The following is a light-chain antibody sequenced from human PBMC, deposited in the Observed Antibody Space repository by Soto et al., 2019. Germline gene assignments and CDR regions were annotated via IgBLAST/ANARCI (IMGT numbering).Light chain of an antibody. J-gene: IGLJ1*01. V-gene: IGLV2-8*01. CDR3: SSFAGTNNYV. Sequence: QSVLTQPPSASGSPGQSVTISCTGTRSDIGGYDHVSWYQHHPGKAPKLIIFEVYKRPSGVPDRFSGSKTGNTASLSVSGLQADDEADYYCSSFAGTNNYVFGPGTKLTVL. CDR1: RSDIGGYDH. CDR2: EVY.